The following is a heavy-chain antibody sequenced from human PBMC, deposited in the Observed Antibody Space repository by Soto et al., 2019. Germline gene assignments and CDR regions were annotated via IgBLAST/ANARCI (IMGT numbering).Heavy chain of an antibody. CDR3: AREGIASPSFDYMDV. D-gene: IGHD6-13*01. CDR2: IIPILGIA. CDR1: GGTFSSYT. Sequence: QVQLVQSGAEVKKPGSSVKVSCKASGGTFSSYTISWVRQAPGQGLEWMGRIIPILGIANYAQKFQGRVTITADKSTSTAYMELSSLRSEDTAVYYCAREGIASPSFDYMDVWGKGTTVTVSS. V-gene: IGHV1-69*08. J-gene: IGHJ6*03.